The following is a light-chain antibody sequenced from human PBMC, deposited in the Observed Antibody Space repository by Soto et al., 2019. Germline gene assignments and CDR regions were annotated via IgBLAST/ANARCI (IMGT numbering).Light chain of an antibody. Sequence: EVVMTQSPVILSVSPGERATLSCRASQSVNANLAWYQQKPGQAPRLLIHGASNRATGIPARFSGSGFGTEFILTISSLQSEDFAVYYCQQYNTWLWTFGQGTKVEI. CDR2: GAS. J-gene: IGKJ1*01. CDR1: QSVNAN. CDR3: QQYNTWLWT. V-gene: IGKV3-15*01.